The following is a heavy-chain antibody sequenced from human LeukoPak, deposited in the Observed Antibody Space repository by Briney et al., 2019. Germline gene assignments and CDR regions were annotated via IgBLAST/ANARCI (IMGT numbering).Heavy chain of an antibody. J-gene: IGHJ4*02. Sequence: SVKVSCKASGGTFSSYAISWVRQAPGPGLEWMGGIIPIFGTANYAQKFQGRVTITADESTSTAYMELSSLRSEDTAVYYCAVGAGYQLPPGGYWGQGTLVTVSS. CDR2: IIPIFGTA. CDR3: AVGAGYQLPPGGY. CDR1: GGTFSSYA. D-gene: IGHD2-2*01. V-gene: IGHV1-69*13.